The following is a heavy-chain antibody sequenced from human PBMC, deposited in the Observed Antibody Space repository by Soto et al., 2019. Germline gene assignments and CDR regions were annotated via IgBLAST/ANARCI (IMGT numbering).Heavy chain of an antibody. J-gene: IGHJ4*02. D-gene: IGHD3-10*01. Sequence: ASVKVSCKASGYTFTRYTMYWVRQAPGQRLECKGWINAGNENKKNSQKLQSRVTITRDTSASTAYMELSSLRSEDTAVYYCAIFGGSVSGWGQGTLVTVSS. CDR2: INAGNENK. CDR3: AIFGGSVSG. V-gene: IGHV1-3*01. CDR1: GYTFTRYT.